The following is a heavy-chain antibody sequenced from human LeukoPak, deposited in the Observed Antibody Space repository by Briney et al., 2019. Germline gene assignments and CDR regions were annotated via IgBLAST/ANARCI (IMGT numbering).Heavy chain of an antibody. CDR1: GFTFSSYW. D-gene: IGHD5-24*01. J-gene: IGHJ4*02. V-gene: IGHV3-74*01. Sequence: GGSLRLSCAASGFTFSSYWMHWVRQAPGKGLVWVSRINSDGSSTSYADSVKGRFTISRDNAKNTVYLQMNSQRAEDTAVYYCARESNHGYNYGFDYWGQGTLVTVSS. CDR3: ARESNHGYNYGFDY. CDR2: INSDGSST.